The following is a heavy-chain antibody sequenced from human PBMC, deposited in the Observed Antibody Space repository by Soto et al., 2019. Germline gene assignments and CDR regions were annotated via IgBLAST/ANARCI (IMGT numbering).Heavy chain of an antibody. D-gene: IGHD4-17*01. Sequence: PGGSLRLSCAASGFTVSSNYMSWVRQAPGKGLEWVSVIYSGGSTYYADSVKGRFTISRDNSKNTLYLQMNSLRAEDTAVYYCARIYGDPTPGFDYWGQGTLVTVSS. V-gene: IGHV3-53*01. J-gene: IGHJ4*02. CDR3: ARIYGDPTPGFDY. CDR1: GFTVSSNY. CDR2: IYSGGST.